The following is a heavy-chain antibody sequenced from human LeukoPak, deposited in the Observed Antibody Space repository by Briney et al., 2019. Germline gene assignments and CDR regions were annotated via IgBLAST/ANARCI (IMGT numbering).Heavy chain of an antibody. Sequence: PGGSLRLSCVASGFSFSNSWMSWIRQAPGKGLEWVANIKYNGREKDYVDSLKGRLTISRDNAKNSVYLEMSSLRVEDTAVYYCARDPDYGALVLWGQGTLVTVSS. J-gene: IGHJ4*02. V-gene: IGHV3-7*01. CDR1: GFSFSNSW. CDR3: ARDPDYGALVL. CDR2: IKYNGREK. D-gene: IGHD4-17*01.